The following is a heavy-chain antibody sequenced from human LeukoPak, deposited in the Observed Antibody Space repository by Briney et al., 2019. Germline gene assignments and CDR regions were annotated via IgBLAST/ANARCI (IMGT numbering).Heavy chain of an antibody. CDR2: IYYSGST. Sequence: SQTLSLTCAVSGGSISSGGYSWSRIRQPPGKGLEWIGYIYYSGSTNYNPSLKSRVIISIDTSKNQFSLKLSSVTAADTAVYYCARVSGSYPYSFDYWGQGTLVTVSS. CDR1: GGSISSGGYS. D-gene: IGHD1-26*01. V-gene: IGHV4-61*08. J-gene: IGHJ4*02. CDR3: ARVSGSYPYSFDY.